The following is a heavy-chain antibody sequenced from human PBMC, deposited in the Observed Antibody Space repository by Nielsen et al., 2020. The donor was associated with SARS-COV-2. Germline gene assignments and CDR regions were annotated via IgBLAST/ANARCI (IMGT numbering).Heavy chain of an antibody. J-gene: IGHJ4*02. V-gene: IGHV1-18*01. CDR1: GYTFTNYG. Sequence: ASVKVSCKASGYTFTNYGISWVRQAPGQGLEWMGWISAHNGNTKYVQKLQGRVTMTTDTSTSTAHMELRSLRSDDTAVYYCARRTGEDYWGQGTLVTVSS. CDR3: ARRTGEDY. D-gene: IGHD3/OR15-3a*01. CDR2: ISAHNGNT.